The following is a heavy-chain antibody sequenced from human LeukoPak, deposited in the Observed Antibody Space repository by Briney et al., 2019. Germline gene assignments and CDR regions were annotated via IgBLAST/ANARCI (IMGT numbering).Heavy chain of an antibody. Sequence: GGSLRLSCAASGFTFSSYSMNWVRQAPGKGLEWVSYISSSSSTIYYADSVKGRFTISRDNAKNSLYLQMNSLRAEDTAVYYCARELEGYGAIFVYWGQGTLVTVSS. J-gene: IGHJ4*02. CDR2: ISSSSSTI. D-gene: IGHD4-17*01. CDR1: GFTFSSYS. CDR3: ARELEGYGAIFVY. V-gene: IGHV3-48*04.